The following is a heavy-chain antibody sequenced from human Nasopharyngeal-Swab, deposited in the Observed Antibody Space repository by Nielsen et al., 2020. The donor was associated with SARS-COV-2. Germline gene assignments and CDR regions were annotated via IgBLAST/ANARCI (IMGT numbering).Heavy chain of an antibody. J-gene: IGHJ5*02. V-gene: IGHV4-61*05. CDR2: FSYTGIT. CDR3: ARPLEVNWFDP. Sequence: SETLSLTCTVSGGSISSGSIRSYYWSWIRQPPGKGLEWIGYFSYTGITNYNPSLKSRVTISVDMSKNQFSLKLSSVTAADTAVYYCARPLEVNWFDPWGQGTLVTVSS. CDR1: GGSISSGSIRSYY.